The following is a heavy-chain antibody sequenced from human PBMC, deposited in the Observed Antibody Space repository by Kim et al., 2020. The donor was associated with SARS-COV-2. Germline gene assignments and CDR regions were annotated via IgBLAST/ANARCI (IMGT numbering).Heavy chain of an antibody. Sequence: GGSLRLSCAASGFTFSSYSMNWVRQAPGKGLEWVSYISSSSTIYYADSVKGRFTISRDNAKNSLYLQMNSLRDEDTAVYYCARDPITMIVGIDYWGQGTLVTVSS. CDR1: GFTFSSYS. CDR2: ISSSSTI. D-gene: IGHD3-22*01. CDR3: ARDPITMIVGIDY. V-gene: IGHV3-48*02. J-gene: IGHJ4*02.